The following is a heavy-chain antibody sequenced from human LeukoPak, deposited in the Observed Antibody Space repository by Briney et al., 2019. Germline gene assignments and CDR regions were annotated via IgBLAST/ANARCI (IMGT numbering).Heavy chain of an antibody. CDR2: INNTDDTK. Sequence: PGGSLRLSCAASGFTFKKYTMNWVRQAPGKGLEWIAYINNTDDTKYYADSVKGRFTISRDNAANSLFLQMNSLRVDDTAVYYCAREPPYSSGWGTSIWGYWGQGTLVTVSS. J-gene: IGHJ4*02. V-gene: IGHV3-48*01. CDR1: GFTFKKYT. D-gene: IGHD6-19*01. CDR3: AREPPYSSGWGTSIWGY.